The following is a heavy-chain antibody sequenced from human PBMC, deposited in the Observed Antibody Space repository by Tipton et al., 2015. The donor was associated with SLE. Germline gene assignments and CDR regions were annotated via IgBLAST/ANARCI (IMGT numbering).Heavy chain of an antibody. D-gene: IGHD4-17*01. CDR2: IYPSGST. V-gene: IGHV4-61*09. Sequence: TLSLTCTVSGGSISSGNYYWNWIRQPAGKGLEWIGYIYPSGSTNYNPSLKSRVTISVDTSKNQFSLKLSSVTAADTAVYYCASYQDGDYVGAYWGQGTLVTVSS. CDR1: GGSISSGNYY. CDR3: ASYQDGDYVGAY. J-gene: IGHJ4*02.